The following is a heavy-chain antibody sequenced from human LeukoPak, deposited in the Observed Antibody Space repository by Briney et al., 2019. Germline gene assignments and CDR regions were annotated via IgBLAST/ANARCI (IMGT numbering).Heavy chain of an antibody. CDR1: GGSISSYY. D-gene: IGHD6-13*01. J-gene: IGHJ5*02. CDR2: IYYSGST. V-gene: IGHV4-59*01. CDR3: ARVVGSSSWHGGGWFDP. Sequence: PSETLSLTCTVSGGSISSYYWSWIRQPPGKGLEWIGYIYYSGSTNYNPSLKSRVTISVDTSKNQFSLKLSSVTAADTAVYYCARVVGSSSWHGGGWFDPWGQGTLVTVSS.